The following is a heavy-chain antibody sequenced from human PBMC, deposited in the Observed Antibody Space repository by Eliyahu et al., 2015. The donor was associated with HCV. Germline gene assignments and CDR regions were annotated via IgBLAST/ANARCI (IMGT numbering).Heavy chain of an antibody. CDR3: TTGAPGGFDYYLDV. J-gene: IGHJ6*03. CDR2: IKSKTDGGTT. V-gene: IGHV3-15*01. CDR1: GFTFRKAW. D-gene: IGHD3-10*01. Sequence: EVQLVESGGGLVKPGGSLRLXCAASGFTFRKAWRSWVRQAPGKGLEGIXRIKSKTDGGTTDYAAPVKGRFTISRDDSKSTLYLQMNSLKTEDTAVYYCTTGAPGGFDYYLDVWGQGTTVTVSS.